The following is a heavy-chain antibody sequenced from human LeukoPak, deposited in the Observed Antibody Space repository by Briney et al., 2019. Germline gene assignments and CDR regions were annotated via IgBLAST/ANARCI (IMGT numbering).Heavy chain of an antibody. CDR2: INPNSGGT. V-gene: IGHV1-2*02. CDR1: GYTVTGYY. Sequence: ASVKVSCKASGYTVTGYYMHWVRQAPGRGLEWVGRINPNSGGTNYAQKFQGTVTMTRDTSISTAYMELSRLRSDDTAVYYCARDRSLLRFLEWLLDYWGQGTLVTVSS. J-gene: IGHJ4*02. D-gene: IGHD3-3*01. CDR3: ARDRSLLRFLEWLLDY.